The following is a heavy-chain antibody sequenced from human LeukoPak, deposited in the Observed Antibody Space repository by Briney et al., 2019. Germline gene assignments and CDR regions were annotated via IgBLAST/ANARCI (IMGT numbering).Heavy chain of an antibody. J-gene: IGHJ6*03. CDR3: ARDNYYYYMDV. Sequence: GGSLRLSCEASGFSFSSYGMSWVRQAPGKGLEWVSAIRAGGSTTYYADSVKGRFTISRDNSKNTLYLQMNSLRAEDTAVYYCARDNYYYYMDVWGKGTTVTISS. CDR2: IRAGGSTT. V-gene: IGHV3-23*01. CDR1: GFSFSSYG.